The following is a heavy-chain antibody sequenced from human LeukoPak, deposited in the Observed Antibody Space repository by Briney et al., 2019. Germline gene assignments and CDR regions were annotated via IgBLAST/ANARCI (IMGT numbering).Heavy chain of an antibody. CDR1: GFTFSSFE. J-gene: IGHJ4*02. CDR2: ISRSGNTI. V-gene: IGHV3-48*03. Sequence: PGGSLRLSCAASGFTFSSFEMNWVRQAPGKGLEWVSYISRSGNTIYYADSVKGRFTISRDNAKNSLYLQMNSLRAEDTAVYYCARDHQYSSGWYSDYWGQGTLVTVSS. D-gene: IGHD6-19*01. CDR3: ARDHQYSSGWYSDY.